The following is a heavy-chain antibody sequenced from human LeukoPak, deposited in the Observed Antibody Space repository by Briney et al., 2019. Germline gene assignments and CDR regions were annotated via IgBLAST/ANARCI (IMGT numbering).Heavy chain of an antibody. V-gene: IGHV4-61*02. CDR1: GGSISSGSYY. Sequence: SETLSPTCTVSGGSISSGSYYWSWIRQPAGKGLEWIGRIYTSGSTNYNPSLKSRVTISVDTSKNQFSLKLSSVTAADTAVYYCARDPLRDGYNTYYYYYMDVWGKGTTVTVSS. CDR2: IYTSGST. CDR3: ARDPLRDGYNTYYYYYMDV. J-gene: IGHJ6*03. D-gene: IGHD5-24*01.